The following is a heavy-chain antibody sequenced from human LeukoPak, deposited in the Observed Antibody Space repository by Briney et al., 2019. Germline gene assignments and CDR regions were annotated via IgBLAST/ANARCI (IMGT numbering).Heavy chain of an antibody. D-gene: IGHD1-26*01. V-gene: IGHV1-58*02. CDR3: AAGKWELDSFDY. CDR2: IVVCSGNT. Sequence: ASVKVSCKASGFTFTSSAMQWVRQARGQRLEWIGWIVVCSGNTNYAQKFQERVTITRDMSTSTAYMELSSLRSEDTAVYYCAAGKWELDSFDYWGQGTLVTVSS. CDR1: GFTFTSSA. J-gene: IGHJ4*02.